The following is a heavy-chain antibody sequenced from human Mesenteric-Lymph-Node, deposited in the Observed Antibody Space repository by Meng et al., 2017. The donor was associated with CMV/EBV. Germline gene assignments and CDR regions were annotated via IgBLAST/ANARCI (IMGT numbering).Heavy chain of an antibody. J-gene: IGHJ4*02. Sequence: SETLSLTCTVSGGSISSSSYYWGWIRQPPGKGLEWIGSIYHSGSTYYNPSLKSRVTISVDTSKNQFSLKLSSVTAADTAVYYCARDRVLVPGGHGRQWEPPAGLPDYWGQGTLVTVSS. V-gene: IGHV4-39*07. D-gene: IGHD1-26*01. CDR2: IYHSGST. CDR1: GGSISSSSYY. CDR3: ARDRVLVPGGHGRQWEPPAGLPDY.